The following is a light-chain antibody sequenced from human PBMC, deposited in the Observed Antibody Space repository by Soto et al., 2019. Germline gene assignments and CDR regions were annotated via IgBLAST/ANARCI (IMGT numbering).Light chain of an antibody. J-gene: IGKJ1*01. CDR2: DAS. V-gene: IGKV1-5*01. Sequence: DVHMTQSPSTLSASVGDRVTITCRASESIATWLAWYQQKPGKAPNLLIYDASTLQEGVPSRFSGSGSGTEFTLTVTRLQPDDFATYFCQQYDKYSTFGHGTKVDVK. CDR1: ESIATW. CDR3: QQYDKYST.